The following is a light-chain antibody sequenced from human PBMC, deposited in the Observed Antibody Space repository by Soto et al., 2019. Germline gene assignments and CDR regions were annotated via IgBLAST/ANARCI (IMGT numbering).Light chain of an antibody. V-gene: IGKV1-33*01. J-gene: IGKJ4*01. CDR1: QDISNY. CDR3: QQSYSSPLT. CDR2: DAS. Sequence: DIQMTQSPSSLSASVGDRVTITCQASQDISNYLNWYQQKPGKAPKLLIYDASNLETGVPSRFSGSGSGTDFTFTISSLQPEDIATYYCQQSYSSPLTFGGGTNVEI.